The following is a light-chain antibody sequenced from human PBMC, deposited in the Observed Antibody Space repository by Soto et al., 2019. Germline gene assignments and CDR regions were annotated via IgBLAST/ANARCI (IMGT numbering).Light chain of an antibody. CDR3: QQYNNWPWT. J-gene: IGKJ1*01. Sequence: EIVMTQSPATLSVSPGERATLSCRASQSVSSNLAWYQQKPGQAPRLLIYVASTRATGIPARVSGSGSGTEFTLTISSLQSEDFAVYYCQQYNNWPWTFGQGTKVEIK. CDR2: VAS. V-gene: IGKV3-15*01. CDR1: QSVSSN.